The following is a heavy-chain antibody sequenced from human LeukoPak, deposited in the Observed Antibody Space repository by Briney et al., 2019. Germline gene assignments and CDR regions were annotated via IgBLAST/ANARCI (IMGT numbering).Heavy chain of an antibody. J-gene: IGHJ4*02. D-gene: IGHD5-18*01. CDR2: IYYSGST. CDR1: GGSISSSNYY. CDR3: ARHVVDTPMVYYFEY. V-gene: IGHV4-39*01. Sequence: IPSETLSLTCTVSGGSISSSNYYWGWIRQPPGKGLEWIGSIYYSGSTYYNPSLKSRVTISVDTSKNQFSLKLRSVTAADTAVYYCARHVVDTPMVYYFEYWGQGTLVTVSS.